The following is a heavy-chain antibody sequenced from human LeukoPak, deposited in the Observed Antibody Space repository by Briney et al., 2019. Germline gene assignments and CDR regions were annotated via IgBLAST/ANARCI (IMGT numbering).Heavy chain of an antibody. J-gene: IGHJ4*02. Sequence: PGVSLRLSCAASGFNFSEAWMTWVRQTPGKGLEWVGLLKSKTDGGTTFYPAPLNGRFIISRDDSKNLFYLEMNSLKIDDTAVYFCLANLDFWGQGSLVTVSA. V-gene: IGHV3-15*01. CDR1: GFNFSEAW. CDR3: LANLDF. CDR2: LKSKTDGGTT.